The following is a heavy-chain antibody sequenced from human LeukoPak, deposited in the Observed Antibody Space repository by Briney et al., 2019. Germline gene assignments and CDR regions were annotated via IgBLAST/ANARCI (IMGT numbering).Heavy chain of an antibody. V-gene: IGHV1-18*01. Sequence: ASVKVSCKASGYTFTSYGISWVRQAPGQGLEWMGWISAYNGNTNYAQKLQGRVTMTTDTSTSTAYMELRSLRSDATAVYYCARDVKGSGSYYNVGDYWGQGTLVTVSS. CDR1: GYTFTSYG. CDR3: ARDVKGSGSYYNVGDY. CDR2: ISAYNGNT. J-gene: IGHJ4*02. D-gene: IGHD3-10*01.